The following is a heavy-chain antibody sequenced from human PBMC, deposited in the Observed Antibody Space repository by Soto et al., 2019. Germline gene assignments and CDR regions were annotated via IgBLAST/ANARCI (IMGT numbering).Heavy chain of an antibody. D-gene: IGHD5-18*01. Sequence: ASVKVSCKXSGYTFTSYYMHWVRQAPGQGLEWMGIINPSGGSTSYAQKFQGRVTMTRDTSTSTVYMELSSLRSEDTAVYYCARDVGFVDTAMRRYGMDVWGQGTTVTVSS. CDR3: ARDVGFVDTAMRRYGMDV. CDR2: INPSGGST. CDR1: GYTFTSYY. V-gene: IGHV1-46*01. J-gene: IGHJ6*02.